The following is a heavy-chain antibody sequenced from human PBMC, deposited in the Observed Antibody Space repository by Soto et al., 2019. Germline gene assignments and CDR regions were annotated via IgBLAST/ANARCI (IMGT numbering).Heavy chain of an antibody. CDR2: ISGDGSNQ. J-gene: IGHJ6*02. CDR3: ARGYDFWSGYYYPYGMDV. V-gene: IGHV3-30-3*01. D-gene: IGHD3-3*01. Sequence: GGSLRLSCAASGFTFSGYALHWVRQAPGKGLEWVAVISGDGSNQYYADSVKGRFTISRDNSKNTLYLQMNSLRAEDTAVYYCARGYDFWSGYYYPYGMDVWGQGTTVTVSS. CDR1: GFTFSGYA.